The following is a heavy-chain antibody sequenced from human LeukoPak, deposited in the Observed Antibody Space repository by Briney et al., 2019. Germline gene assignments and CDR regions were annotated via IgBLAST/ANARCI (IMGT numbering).Heavy chain of an antibody. V-gene: IGHV1-2*02. D-gene: IGHD6-13*01. Sequence: VASVKVSCKASGYTFTSYYMHWVRQAPGQGLEWMGIINPNSGGTNYAQKFQGRVTMTRDTSISTAYMELSRLRSDDTAVYYCARERSSSWFDAFDIWGQGTMVTVSS. CDR1: GYTFTSYY. CDR2: INPNSGGT. J-gene: IGHJ3*02. CDR3: ARERSSSWFDAFDI.